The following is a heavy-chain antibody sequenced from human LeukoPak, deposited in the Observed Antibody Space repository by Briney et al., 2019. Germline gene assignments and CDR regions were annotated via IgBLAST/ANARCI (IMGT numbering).Heavy chain of an antibody. CDR1: GYTFTSYG. CDR2: ISAYNGST. D-gene: IGHD3-10*01. CDR3: ARDNYGSGSYYATDSWFDP. J-gene: IGHJ5*02. V-gene: IGHV1-18*01. Sequence: ASVKVSCKASGYTFTSYGISWVRQAPGQGLEWMGWISAYNGSTNYAQKLQGRVTMTTDTSTSTAYMELRSLRSDDTAVYYCARDNYGSGSYYATDSWFDPWGQGTLVTVSS.